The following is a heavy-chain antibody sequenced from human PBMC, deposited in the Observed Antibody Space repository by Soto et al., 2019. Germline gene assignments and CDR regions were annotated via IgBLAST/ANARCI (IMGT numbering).Heavy chain of an antibody. V-gene: IGHV4-39*01. J-gene: IGHJ5*02. D-gene: IGHD3-3*01. Sequence: TLSLTCTVSGGSISSSSYYWGWIRQPPGKGLEWIGSIYYSGSTYYNPSLKSRVTISVDTSKNQFSLKLSSVTAADMAVYYCARPVLYYDFWSGYYPSDWFDPWGQGTLVTVSS. CDR3: ARPVLYYDFWSGYYPSDWFDP. CDR1: GGSISSSSYY. CDR2: IYYSGST.